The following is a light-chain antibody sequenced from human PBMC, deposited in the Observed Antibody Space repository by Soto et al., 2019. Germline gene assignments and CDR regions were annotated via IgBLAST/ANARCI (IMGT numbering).Light chain of an antibody. CDR2: DAS. J-gene: IGKJ4*01. CDR3: QQYNSYSLT. V-gene: IGKV1-5*01. CDR1: QSISSW. Sequence: DIQMTQSPSTLSATVGDRVTISCRASQSISSWLAWYQQKPGKAPKLLIYDASSLESGVPSRFSGSGSGTEFTLTISSLQPDDFATYYCQQYNSYSLTFGGGTMVDI.